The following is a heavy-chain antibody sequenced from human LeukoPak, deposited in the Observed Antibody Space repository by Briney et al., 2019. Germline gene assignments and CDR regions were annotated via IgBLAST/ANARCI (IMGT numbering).Heavy chain of an antibody. J-gene: IGHJ4*02. CDR3: ARGRGGRSSDC. CDR2: MNPNSGDT. V-gene: IGHV1-8*01. CDR1: GYTFTSFD. D-gene: IGHD3-10*01. Sequence: ASVKVSCKASGYTFTSFDINWVRQATGRGLEWMGWMNPNSGDTGYAQKFQGRVTMTRDTSISTAYLELSSLRSDDTAVYYCARGRGGRSSDCWGQGTLVTVSS.